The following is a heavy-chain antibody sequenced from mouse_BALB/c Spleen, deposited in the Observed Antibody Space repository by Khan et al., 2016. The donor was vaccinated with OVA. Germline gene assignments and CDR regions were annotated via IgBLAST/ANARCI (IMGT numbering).Heavy chain of an antibody. D-gene: IGHD2-1*01. CDR1: GFSLISYG. CDR2: IWSGGST. Sequence: QVQLKESGPGLVAPSQSLSITCTVSGFSLISYGIHWVRQPPGKGLEWLGVIWSGGSTNYNSALMSRLSISKDNSKSQVFLKMNSLQIADTAMYYCARNYGNYVEYFDVWGPGTTVTVSS. V-gene: IGHV2-9*02. CDR3: ARNYGNYVEYFDV. J-gene: IGHJ1*01.